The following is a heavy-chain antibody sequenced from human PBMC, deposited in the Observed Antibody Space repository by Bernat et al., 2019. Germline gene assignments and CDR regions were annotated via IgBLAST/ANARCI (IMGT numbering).Heavy chain of an antibody. CDR3: AKKSNNSSGSFDY. Sequence: EVQLLESGGGLVQPGGSLRLSCAASGITFSSYALTWVRQAPGKGLEWVSTISGNGGEKYYVDSVKGRFTISRDNSKNTLFLQMNSLRVEDTAVYYCAKKSNNSSGSFDYWGQGTLVTVSS. CDR1: GITFSSYA. J-gene: IGHJ4*02. CDR2: ISGNGGEK. D-gene: IGHD6-19*01. V-gene: IGHV3-23*01.